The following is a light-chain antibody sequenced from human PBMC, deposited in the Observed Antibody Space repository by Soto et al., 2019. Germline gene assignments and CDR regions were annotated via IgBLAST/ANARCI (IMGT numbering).Light chain of an antibody. CDR3: QQTYSDIS. CDR2: GAS. V-gene: IGKV1-39*01. CDR1: RTINTY. J-gene: IGKJ4*01. Sequence: DIQMTQSTSSLSASVGDTMTITCRASRTINTYLNWFQQKPGEPPRLLIYGASTLHDGVPSRFSGSGSGADFTLTISGLQPQDFASYHCQQTYSDISFGGGTKVDIK.